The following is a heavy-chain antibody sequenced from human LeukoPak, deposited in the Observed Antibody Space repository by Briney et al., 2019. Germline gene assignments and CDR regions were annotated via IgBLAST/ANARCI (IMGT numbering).Heavy chain of an antibody. CDR1: GGSISSGGYS. CDR3: ARAASTTTLDY. J-gene: IGHJ4*02. V-gene: IGHV4-30-2*01. D-gene: IGHD1-1*01. Sequence: TSQTLSLTCAVSGGSISSGGYSWSWIRQPPGKGLEWIGYIYHSGSTYYNLSLKSRVTISVDRSKNQFSLKLSSVTAADTAVYYCARAASTTTLDYWGQGTLVTVSS. CDR2: IYHSGST.